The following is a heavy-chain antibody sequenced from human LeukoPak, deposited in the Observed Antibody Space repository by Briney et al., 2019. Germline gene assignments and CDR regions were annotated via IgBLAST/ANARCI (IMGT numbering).Heavy chain of an antibody. D-gene: IGHD2-15*01. Sequence: GGSLRLSCAASGFTFSSYAMSWVRQPPGKGLEWVSAISGSGGSTYYADSVKGRFTISRDNSKNTLYLQMNSLRAEDTAVYYCAKDGGYCSGGSCYSNFDYWGQGTLVTVSS. CDR2: ISGSGGST. CDR3: AKDGGYCSGGSCYSNFDY. CDR1: GFTFSSYA. J-gene: IGHJ4*02. V-gene: IGHV3-23*01.